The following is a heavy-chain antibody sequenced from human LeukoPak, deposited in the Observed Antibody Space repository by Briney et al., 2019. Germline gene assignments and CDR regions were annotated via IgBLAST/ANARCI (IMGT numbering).Heavy chain of an antibody. D-gene: IGHD3-16*02. V-gene: IGHV3-9*01. CDR2: ISWNSGSI. J-gene: IGHJ6*03. CDR3: ARGLSYYYYMDV. CDR1: GFTFDDYA. Sequence: TGGSLRLSCAASGFTFDDYAMHWVRQAPGKGLEWVSGISWNSGSIGYADSVKGRFTISRDNAKNTLYLQMNSLRAEDTAVYYCARGLSYYYYMDVWGKGTTVTVSS.